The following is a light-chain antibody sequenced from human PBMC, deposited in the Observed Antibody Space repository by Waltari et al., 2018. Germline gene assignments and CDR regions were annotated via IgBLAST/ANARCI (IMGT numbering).Light chain of an antibody. CDR3: QQRRNGPLT. Sequence: EIVLTQSPAPLSLSPGESATLSCRASHSVNWYLAWYQQRPGQAPRLLIYVASNRATGIPARFSGSGSETDFTLTISSLEPEDSAVYYCQQRRNGPLTFGGGTKVEIK. CDR1: HSVNWY. CDR2: VAS. J-gene: IGKJ4*01. V-gene: IGKV3-11*01.